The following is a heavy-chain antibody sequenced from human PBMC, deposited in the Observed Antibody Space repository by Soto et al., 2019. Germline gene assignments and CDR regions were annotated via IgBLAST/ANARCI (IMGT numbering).Heavy chain of an antibody. J-gene: IGHJ4*02. D-gene: IGHD4-17*01. CDR3: ARNYGNYRLDD. CDR1: GFTFSSYG. V-gene: IGHV3-33*01. CDR2: IWYDGSNK. Sequence: GGSLRLSCAASGFTFSSYGMHWVRQAPGKGLEWVAIIWYDGSNKYYADSVKGRFTISRDNSKNTVYLQMNSLRAEDTALYYCARNYGNYRLDDWGQGTLVTVSS.